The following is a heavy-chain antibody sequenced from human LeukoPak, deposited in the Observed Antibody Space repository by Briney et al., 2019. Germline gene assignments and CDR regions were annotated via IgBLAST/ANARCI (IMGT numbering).Heavy chain of an antibody. D-gene: IGHD6-6*01. J-gene: IGHJ5*02. V-gene: IGHV1-2*06. Sequence: RASVKVSCKASGYTFSDYYIHWVRQAPGQGLEWMGRINPNSGGTNFAQNFQGRVTMTRDMSISTAYMELSTLTSDDTAVYYCARGQLVNDWFDPWGQGTLVTVSS. CDR3: ARGQLVNDWFDP. CDR1: GYTFSDYY. CDR2: INPNSGGT.